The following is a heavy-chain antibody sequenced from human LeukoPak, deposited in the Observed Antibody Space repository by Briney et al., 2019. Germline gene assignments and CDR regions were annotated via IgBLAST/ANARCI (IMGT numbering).Heavy chain of an antibody. CDR3: ARDSPSGEDTGTDFDY. V-gene: IGHV3-23*01. CDR1: GLTFSSYA. J-gene: IGHJ4*02. D-gene: IGHD5-18*01. Sequence: GGSLRLSCAASGLTFSSYAMSWVRQAPGKGLEWVSAISGSGRNTYYADSVKGRFTISRDNSKNTLYMQMNSLRAEDTAVYYCARDSPSGEDTGTDFDYWGQGTLVTVSS. CDR2: ISGSGRNT.